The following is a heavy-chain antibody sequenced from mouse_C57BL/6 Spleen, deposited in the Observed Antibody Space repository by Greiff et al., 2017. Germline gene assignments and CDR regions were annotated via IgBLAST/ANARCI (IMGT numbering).Heavy chain of an antibody. CDR1: GYTFTDYE. CDR3: TREGFYYLDD. J-gene: IGHJ2*01. Sequence: VQLQQSGAELVRPGASVTLSCKASGYTFTDYEMHWVKQTPVHGLEWIGAIDPETGGTAYNQKFKGKAILTADKSSSTAYMELRSLTSEDSAGYYCTREGFYYLDDWGQGTTLTVSS. CDR2: IDPETGGT. V-gene: IGHV1-15*01.